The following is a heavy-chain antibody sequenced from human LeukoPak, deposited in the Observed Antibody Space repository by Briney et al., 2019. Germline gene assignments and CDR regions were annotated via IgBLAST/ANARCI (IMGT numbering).Heavy chain of an antibody. V-gene: IGHV4-34*01. J-gene: IGHJ5*02. CDR3: ARDGVRGWRNWFDP. CDR2: IYHSGST. D-gene: IGHD3-10*01. Sequence: SETLSLTCAVYGGSFSGYYWSWIRQPPGKGLEWIGYIYHSGSTYYNPSLKSRVTISVDRSKNQFSLRLSSVTAADTAVYYCARDGVRGWRNWFDPWGQGTLVTVSS. CDR1: GGSFSGYY.